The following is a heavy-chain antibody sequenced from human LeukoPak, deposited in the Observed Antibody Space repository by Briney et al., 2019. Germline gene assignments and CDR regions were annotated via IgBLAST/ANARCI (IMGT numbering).Heavy chain of an antibody. CDR1: GFTFSSYS. D-gene: IGHD4-17*01. CDR2: ISSNGGST. V-gene: IGHV3-64*02. CDR3: ARGDATVTTGAFDI. Sequence: GGSLRLSCAASGFTFSSYSMHWVRQAPGKGLEYVSGISSNGGSTWYAGSVKGRFTISRDNSKNTLYLQMGSLRAEDMAVYYCARGDATVTTGAFDIWGQGTMVTVSS. J-gene: IGHJ3*02.